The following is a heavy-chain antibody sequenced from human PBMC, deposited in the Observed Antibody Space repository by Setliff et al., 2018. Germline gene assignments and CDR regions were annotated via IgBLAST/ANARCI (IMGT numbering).Heavy chain of an antibody. Sequence: SETLSLTCAVYGGSFSGYYWSWIRQPPGKGLEWIGSTFYSGSTYYNPSLKSRVSISVDTSKNQFSLRLSSVTAADTAVYYCARHSNSWPVDYWGQGTLVTVSS. D-gene: IGHD6-13*01. CDR1: GGSFSGYY. CDR3: ARHSNSWPVDY. CDR2: TFYSGST. J-gene: IGHJ4*02. V-gene: IGHV4-34*12.